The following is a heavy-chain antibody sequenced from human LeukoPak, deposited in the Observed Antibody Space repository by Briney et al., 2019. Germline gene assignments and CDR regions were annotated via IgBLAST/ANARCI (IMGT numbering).Heavy chain of an antibody. D-gene: IGHD3-10*01. Sequence: GGSVRLSCAASGFTFSSYGMHWVRQAPGKGLEWVAVISYDGSNKYYADSVKGRFTISRDNSKNTLYLQMNSLRAEDTAVYYCAKRPEYGSGSYFDNWGPGTLLTVSS. CDR1: GFTFSSYG. CDR3: AKRPEYGSGSYFDN. CDR2: ISYDGSNK. V-gene: IGHV3-30*18. J-gene: IGHJ4*02.